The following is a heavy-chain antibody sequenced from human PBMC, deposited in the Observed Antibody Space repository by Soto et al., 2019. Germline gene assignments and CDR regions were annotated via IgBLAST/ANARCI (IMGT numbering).Heavy chain of an antibody. CDR1: GYSFTSYW. CDR3: ARQYYDSSGYYDYYYYGMDV. CDR2: IYPGDSDT. D-gene: IGHD3-22*01. V-gene: IGHV5-51*01. Sequence: GESLKISCKGSGYSFTSYWIGWVRQMPGKGLEWMGIIYPGDSDTRYSPSFQGQVTISADKSISTAYLQWSSLKASDTAMYYCARQYYDSSGYYDYYYYGMDVWGQGTTVTAP. J-gene: IGHJ6*02.